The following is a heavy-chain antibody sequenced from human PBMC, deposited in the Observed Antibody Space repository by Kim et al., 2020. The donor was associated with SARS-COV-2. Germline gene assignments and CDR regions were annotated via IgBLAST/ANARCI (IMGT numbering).Heavy chain of an antibody. Sequence: GESLKISCKGSGYSFTSYWIGWVRQMPGKGLEWMGIIYPGDSDTRYSPSFQGQVTISADKSISTAYLQWSSLKASDTAMYYCARTYYDILTGYPYFDYWGQGTLVTVSS. CDR2: IYPGDSDT. CDR1: GYSFTSYW. D-gene: IGHD3-9*01. V-gene: IGHV5-51*01. J-gene: IGHJ4*02. CDR3: ARTYYDILTGYPYFDY.